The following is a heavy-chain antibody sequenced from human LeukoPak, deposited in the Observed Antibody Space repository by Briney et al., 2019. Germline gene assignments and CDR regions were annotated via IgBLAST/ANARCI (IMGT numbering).Heavy chain of an antibody. V-gene: IGHV4-30-2*01. CDR2: IYHSGST. D-gene: IGHD2-8*02. J-gene: IGHJ4*02. Sequence: SSQTLSLTCAVSGGSISSGGYSWSWIRQPPGKGLEWIGYIYHSGSTYYNPSLKSRVTISVDRSKNQISLKLSSVTAADTAVYYCARDVLGPFDYWGQGTLVTVSS. CDR1: GGSISSGGYS. CDR3: ARDVLGPFDY.